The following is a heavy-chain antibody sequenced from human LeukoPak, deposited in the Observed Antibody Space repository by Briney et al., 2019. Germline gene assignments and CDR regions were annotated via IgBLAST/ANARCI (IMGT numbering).Heavy chain of an antibody. V-gene: IGHV4-4*07. D-gene: IGHD2-2*02. CDR2: IYTSGST. CDR1: GGSISSYY. CDR3: ARESQYTLGYYMDV. Sequence: SETLSLTCTVSGGSISSYYWSWIRQPPGKGLEWIWRIYTSGSTNYNPSLKSRVTMSVDTSKNQFSLKLSSVTAADTAVYYCARESQYTLGYYMDVWGKGTTVTVSS. J-gene: IGHJ6*03.